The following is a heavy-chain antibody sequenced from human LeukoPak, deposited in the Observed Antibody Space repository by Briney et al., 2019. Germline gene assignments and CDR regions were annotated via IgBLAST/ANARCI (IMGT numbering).Heavy chain of an antibody. CDR2: INPNSGGT. D-gene: IGHD6-13*01. Sequence: ASVKVSCKASGYTFTGYYMHWVRQAPGQGLEWVGWINPNSGGTNYAQKFQSRVTMTRDTSISTAYMELTRLGSDDTAVYYCARGSSINWYKYYFDYWGQGTLVTVSS. V-gene: IGHV1-2*02. CDR1: GYTFTGYY. J-gene: IGHJ4*02. CDR3: ARGSSINWYKYYFDY.